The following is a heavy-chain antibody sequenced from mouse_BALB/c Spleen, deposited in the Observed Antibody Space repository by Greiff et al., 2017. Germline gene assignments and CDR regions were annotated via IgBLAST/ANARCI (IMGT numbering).Heavy chain of an antibody. CDR1: GYAFSSSW. Sequence: QVQLQQSGPELVKPGASVKISCKASGYAFSSSWMNWVKQRPGQGLEWIGRIYPGDGDTNYNGKFKGKATLTADKSSSTAYMQLSSLTSVDSAVYFCTRFGGLYAMDYWGQGTSVTVSS. CDR2: IYPGDGDT. J-gene: IGHJ4*01. CDR3: TRFGGLYAMDY. V-gene: IGHV1-82*01.